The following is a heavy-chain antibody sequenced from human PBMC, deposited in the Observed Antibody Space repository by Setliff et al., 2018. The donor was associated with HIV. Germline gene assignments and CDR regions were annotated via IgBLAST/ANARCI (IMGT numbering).Heavy chain of an antibody. CDR3: AREEDYNFWSGYDWFDP. Sequence: LSLTCTVSGGSMNIHYWSWIRQPPGKGLEWIGSIYYSGSTNYNPSLKSRVTISVDTSKNQFSLKLSSVTAADTAVYYCAREEDYNFWSGYDWFDPWGQGTLVTVSS. CDR1: GGSMNIHY. CDR2: IYYSGST. D-gene: IGHD3-3*01. V-gene: IGHV4-59*11. J-gene: IGHJ5*02.